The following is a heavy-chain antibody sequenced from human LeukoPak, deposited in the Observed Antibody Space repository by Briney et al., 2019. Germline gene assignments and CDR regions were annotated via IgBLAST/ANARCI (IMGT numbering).Heavy chain of an antibody. V-gene: IGHV1-2*06. CDR2: INPNSGGT. Sequence: ASVKVSCKASGYTFTGYYMHWVRQAPGQGLEWMGRINPNSGGTNYAQKFQGRVTMTRDTSISTAYMELSRLRSDDTAVYYCARDRWCGELLYQRSLGYWGQGTLVTVSS. CDR1: GYTFTGYY. J-gene: IGHJ4*02. CDR3: ARDRWCGELLYQRSLGY. D-gene: IGHD3-10*01.